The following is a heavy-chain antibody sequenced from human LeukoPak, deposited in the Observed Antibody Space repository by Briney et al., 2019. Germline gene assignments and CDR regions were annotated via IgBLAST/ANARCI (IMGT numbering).Heavy chain of an antibody. CDR1: GDSVSSNSVT. V-gene: IGHV6-1*01. Sequence: HSQTLSLTCAISGDSVSSNSVTWNWIRQSPSRGLEWLGRTYYRSTWYNDYAVSVRGRITVNPDTSKNQFSLYLNSVTPEDTAVYYCARRLTQYDCFDPWGQGILVTVSS. J-gene: IGHJ5*02. CDR3: ARRLTQYDCFDP. CDR2: TYYRSTWYN. D-gene: IGHD2-2*01.